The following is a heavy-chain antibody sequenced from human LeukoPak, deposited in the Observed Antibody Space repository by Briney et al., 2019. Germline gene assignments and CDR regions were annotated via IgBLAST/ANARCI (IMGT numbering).Heavy chain of an antibody. V-gene: IGHV3-48*04. D-gene: IGHD3-10*01. CDR3: TRSGDGAFDN. Sequence: PGGSLRLSCAASGFTFSVYAMNWVRQTPGKGLEWVSYISYSSETTHYADSAKGRFTISRDNTKNSLYLQMNSLRAEDTAVYYCTRSGDGAFDNWGPGTMVTVSS. CDR1: GFTFSVYA. J-gene: IGHJ3*02. CDR2: ISYSSETT.